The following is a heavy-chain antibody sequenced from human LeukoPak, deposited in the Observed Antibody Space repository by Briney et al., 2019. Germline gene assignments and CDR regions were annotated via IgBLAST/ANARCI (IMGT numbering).Heavy chain of an antibody. CDR3: ARETRGYYVSGNYYFDY. V-gene: IGHV4-34*01. CDR1: GGSFSGYY. CDR2: LNYSGNT. Sequence: SETLSLICAVYGGSFSGYYWSWIRQPPGKGLEWIGELNYSGNTNYNPSLKSRVTISLDTSKNQFSLKLSSVTAADTAVYYCARETRGYYVSGNYYFDYWGQGSLVTVSS. J-gene: IGHJ4*02. D-gene: IGHD3-10*01.